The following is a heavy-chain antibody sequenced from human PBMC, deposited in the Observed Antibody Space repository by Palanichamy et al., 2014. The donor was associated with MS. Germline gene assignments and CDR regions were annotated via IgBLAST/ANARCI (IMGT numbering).Heavy chain of an antibody. CDR1: GYTFTAYV. J-gene: IGHJ4*02. Sequence: QVHLVQSGAEVKKPGASVKVSCKASGYTFTAYVLHWVRQAPGQRLEWMGWINAAKGFTKYSQKFQGRVTITRDTSASTAYMELSGLRSEDTAIYYCARDLIQLWRGLDHWGQGTLVTVSS. D-gene: IGHD1-1*01. CDR2: INAAKGFT. CDR3: ARDLIQLWRGLDH. V-gene: IGHV1-3*01.